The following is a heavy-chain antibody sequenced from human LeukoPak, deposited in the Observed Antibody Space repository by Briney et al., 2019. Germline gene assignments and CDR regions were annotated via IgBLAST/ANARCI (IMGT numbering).Heavy chain of an antibody. Sequence: ASAKVSCKASGYTFTSYGISWVRQAPGQGLEWMGWISAYNGNTNYAQKLQGRVTMTTDTSTNTAYMELRSLRSDDTAVYYCARTDRGYSSSWYDYWGQGTLVTVSS. CDR1: GYTFTSYG. CDR2: ISAYNGNT. J-gene: IGHJ4*02. CDR3: ARTDRGYSSSWYDY. V-gene: IGHV1-18*01. D-gene: IGHD6-13*01.